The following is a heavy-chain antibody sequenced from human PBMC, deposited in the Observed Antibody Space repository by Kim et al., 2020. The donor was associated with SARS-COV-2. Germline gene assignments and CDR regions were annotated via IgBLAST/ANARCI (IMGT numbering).Heavy chain of an antibody. V-gene: IGHV4-39*01. CDR1: GASLKNSYYL. CDR3: ARHGTYYFDDSLHDNWFDP. J-gene: IGHJ5*02. D-gene: IGHD3-22*01. CDR2: IFYTGTT. Sequence: SETLSLTCIVSGASLKNSYYLWGWIRQPPGKGLEWIGSIFYTGTTYYNPSLKSRVTISEDTSKNQFSLRLKSVTAADTALYYCARHGTYYFDDSLHDNWFDPWGQGTLVTISS.